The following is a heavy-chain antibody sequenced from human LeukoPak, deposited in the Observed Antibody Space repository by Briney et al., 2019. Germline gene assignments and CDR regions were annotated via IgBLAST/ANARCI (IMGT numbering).Heavy chain of an antibody. CDR1: GFTFSSYA. CDR2: IRDSGSST. CDR3: AKYGPQDSGSSHFDY. Sequence: GGALRLSCAASGFTFSSYAMSWVRQAPGKGLEWVSAIRDSGSSTHYADSVKGQFTTSRDNSKNTLFLQMNSLRAEDTAIYYCAKYGPQDSGSSHFDYWGQGALVTVSS. J-gene: IGHJ4*02. V-gene: IGHV3-23*01. D-gene: IGHD1-26*01.